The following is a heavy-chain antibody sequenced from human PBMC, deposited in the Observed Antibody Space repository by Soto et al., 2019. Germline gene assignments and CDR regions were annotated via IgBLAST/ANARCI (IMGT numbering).Heavy chain of an antibody. Sequence: QVQVQQSGAEVKEPGASVRISCKASGYTFISYYMHWVRQAPGQGLEWMGIIDPSGARTTYAQRFRGRVTMTWDTSRSTVYMDMTSLRPDDTAVYFCATTMIYSDPGDYWGQGTVVSVSS. CDR1: GYTFISYY. J-gene: IGHJ4*02. CDR3: ATTMIYSDPGDY. D-gene: IGHD1-26*01. CDR2: IDPSGART. V-gene: IGHV1-46*01.